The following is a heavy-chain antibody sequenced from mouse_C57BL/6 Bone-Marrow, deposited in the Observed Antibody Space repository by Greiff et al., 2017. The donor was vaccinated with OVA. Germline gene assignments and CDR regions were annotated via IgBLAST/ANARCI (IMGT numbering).Heavy chain of an antibody. CDR1: GFSLTSYG. D-gene: IGHD5-5*01. Sequence: VKLMESGPGLVQPSQSLSITCTVSGFSLTSYGVHWVRQSPGKGLEWLGVIWRGGSTDYNAAFMSRLSITKDNSKSQVFFKMNSLQADDTAIYYCAKTDYLYYAMDYWGQGTSVTVSS. V-gene: IGHV2-5*01. CDR3: AKTDYLYYAMDY. J-gene: IGHJ4*01. CDR2: IWRGGST.